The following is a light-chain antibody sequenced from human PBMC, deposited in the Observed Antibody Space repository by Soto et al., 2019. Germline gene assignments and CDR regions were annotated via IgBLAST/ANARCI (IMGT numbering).Light chain of an antibody. J-gene: IGKJ4*01. Sequence: DIQMTQSPSTLSASVGDRVTITCRASQSISNWLAWYQQKPGKAPQLLIYKTSNLDSGVPSRFSGSGSGTEFSLTISSLQPDDFATYYCQQYKSFSLTFGGGTRVEVK. CDR3: QQYKSFSLT. V-gene: IGKV1-5*03. CDR1: QSISNW. CDR2: KTS.